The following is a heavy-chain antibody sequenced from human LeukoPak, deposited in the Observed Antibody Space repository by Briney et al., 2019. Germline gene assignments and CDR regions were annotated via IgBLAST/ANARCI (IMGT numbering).Heavy chain of an antibody. V-gene: IGHV4-59*08. CDR1: GDSISNYY. Sequence: SETLSLTCTVSGDSISNYYWSWIRQPPGEGLEWIGYIYYTGSTNYNPSLKSRATVSVDTSKNQLSLKLNSVSAADTAVYYCARHTASRGGLYDYWGQGALVTVSS. J-gene: IGHJ4*02. D-gene: IGHD3-10*01. CDR2: IYYTGST. CDR3: ARHTASRGGLYDY.